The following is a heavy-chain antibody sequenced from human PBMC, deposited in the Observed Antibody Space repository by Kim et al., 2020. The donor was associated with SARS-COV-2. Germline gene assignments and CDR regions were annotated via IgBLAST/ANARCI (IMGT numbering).Heavy chain of an antibody. CDR3: ARAVSGSYFPAYYYYGMDV. V-gene: IGHV3-13*04. D-gene: IGHD1-26*01. CDR2: IGTTGDT. J-gene: IGHJ6*02. CDR1: GFTFSSYD. Sequence: GGSLRLSCAAPGFTFSSYDIHWVRQATGKGLEWVSTIGTTGDTYYPGSVKGRFTISRENAKNSLYLQMNSLRAGDTAVYYCARAVSGSYFPAYYYYGMDVWGQGTTVTVSS.